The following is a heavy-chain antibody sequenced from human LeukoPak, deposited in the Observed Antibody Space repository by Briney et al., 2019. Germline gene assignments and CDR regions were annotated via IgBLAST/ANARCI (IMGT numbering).Heavy chain of an antibody. Sequence: GGSLGLSCAASGFTFSSYAMSWVRQAPGMGLEWVSAISASGGSTYYADSVKGRFTISRDSSKSTLYLQMNTLRAEDTAVYYCAKRIATAGPYFDYWGQGALVTVSS. CDR3: AKRIATAGPYFDY. V-gene: IGHV3-23*01. D-gene: IGHD6-13*01. CDR2: ISASGGST. CDR1: GFTFSSYA. J-gene: IGHJ4*02.